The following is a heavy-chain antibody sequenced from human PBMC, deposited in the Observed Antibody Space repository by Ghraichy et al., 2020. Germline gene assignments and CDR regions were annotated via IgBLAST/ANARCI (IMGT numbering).Heavy chain of an antibody. CDR2: TYYRSRWYN. V-gene: IGHV6-1*01. J-gene: IGHJ1*01. D-gene: IGHD1-26*01. CDR3: ARGYSGSLQH. Sequence: TLSLTCAISGDSVSSNSAAWNWIRQSPSRGLEWLGRTYYRSRWYNDFAVSVQSRITINPDTSRNQFSLQLNSVTPEDTAIYYCARGYSGSLQHWGQGTLVTVSS. CDR1: GDSVSSNSAA.